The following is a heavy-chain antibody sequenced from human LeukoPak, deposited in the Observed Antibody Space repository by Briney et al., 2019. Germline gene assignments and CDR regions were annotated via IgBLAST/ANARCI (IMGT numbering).Heavy chain of an antibody. CDR2: INHSGST. CDR1: GGSFSGYY. CDR3: ARDTTGPRWLTYAAEFDY. Sequence: PSETLSLTCAVYGGSFSGYYWSWIRQPPGKGLEWIGEINHSGSTNYNPSLKSRVTISVDTSKNQFSLKLSSVTAADTAVYYCARDTTGPRWLTYAAEFDYWGQGTLVTVSS. V-gene: IGHV4-34*01. D-gene: IGHD6-19*01. J-gene: IGHJ4*02.